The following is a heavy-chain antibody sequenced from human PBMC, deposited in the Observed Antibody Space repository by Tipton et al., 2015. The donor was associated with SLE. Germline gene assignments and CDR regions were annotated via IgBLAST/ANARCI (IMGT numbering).Heavy chain of an antibody. CDR2: IYYSGST. J-gene: IGHJ3*02. CDR3: VRELDTFDI. Sequence: TLSLTCTVSGGSISSYYWSWIRQPPGKGLEWIGYIYYSGSTNYNPSLKSRVTMSVDTSKNQFSLRLSSVTAADTAMYFCVRELDTFDIWGQGTMVTVSS. V-gene: IGHV4-59*12. CDR1: GGSISSYY.